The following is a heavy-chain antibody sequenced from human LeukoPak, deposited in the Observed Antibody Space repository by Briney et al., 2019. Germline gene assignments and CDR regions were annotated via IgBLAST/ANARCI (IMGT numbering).Heavy chain of an antibody. CDR3: ARIITSTWYNEFDC. CDR2: INPNGGGT. J-gene: IGHJ4*02. Sequence: ASVKVSCKASGYTFTDHYLHWLRQAPGQGLEYLGWINPNGGGTNFPQKFQGRVTLTIDTSVNTGYMEITKLTSDDTAVYYCARIITSTWYNEFDCWGQGTLVAVSS. V-gene: IGHV1-2*02. CDR1: GYTFTDHY. D-gene: IGHD1-14*01.